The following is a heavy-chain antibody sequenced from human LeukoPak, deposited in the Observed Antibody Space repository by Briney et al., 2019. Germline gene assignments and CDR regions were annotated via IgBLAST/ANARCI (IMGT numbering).Heavy chain of an antibody. J-gene: IGHJ4*02. CDR3: ARERDYYFDY. D-gene: IGHD3/OR15-3a*01. Sequence: GGSLRLSCAASGFTFSSYGMHWVRPAPGKGLEWVAFIRYDGSNKNYADSVKGRFTISRDNSKNTLYLQMGSLRAEDMAVYYCARERDYYFDYWGQGTLVTVSS. CDR2: IRYDGSNK. V-gene: IGHV3-30*02. CDR1: GFTFSSYG.